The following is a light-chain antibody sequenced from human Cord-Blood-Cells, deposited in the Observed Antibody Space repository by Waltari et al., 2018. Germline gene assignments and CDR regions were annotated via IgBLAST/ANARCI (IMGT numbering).Light chain of an antibody. CDR3: CSYAGSYTLV. V-gene: IGLV2-11*01. Sequence: QSALTQPRSVSGSPGPSVTISCTGTSSDVGGYNYVSWYQQHPGKAPKLMIYDVSKRPSGVPDRFPGAKSGNTASLTISGLQAEDEADYYCCSYAGSYTLVFGGGTKLTVL. J-gene: IGLJ2*01. CDR2: DVS. CDR1: SSDVGGYNY.